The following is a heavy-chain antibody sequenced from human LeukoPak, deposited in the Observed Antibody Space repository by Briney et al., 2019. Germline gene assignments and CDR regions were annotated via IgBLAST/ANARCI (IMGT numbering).Heavy chain of an antibody. D-gene: IGHD6-13*01. CDR1: GFTFGSSA. CDR3: AKGSLGSWYYFDY. V-gene: IGHV3-23*01. CDR2: FSRSGPDT. J-gene: IGHJ4*02. Sequence: GGSLRLSCAASGFTFGSSAMSWVRQAPGKGPEWVSTFSRSGPDTYYADSVKGRFTIFRDNSKNTLYLQMNSLRAEDTAVYYCAKGSLGSWYYFDYWGQGTLVTVSS.